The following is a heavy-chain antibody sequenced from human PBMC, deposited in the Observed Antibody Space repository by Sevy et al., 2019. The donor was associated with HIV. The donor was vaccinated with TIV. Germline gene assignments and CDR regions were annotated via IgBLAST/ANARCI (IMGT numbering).Heavy chain of an antibody. Sequence: GGSLRLSCAASGFTFSSHEMNWVRQAPGKGLEWVSYISSSGSTIYYADSVKGRFTISRDNAKNSLYLQMNSLRAEDTAVYYCARDDRGYSGYDRGNFDYWGQGTLVTVSS. CDR3: ARDDRGYSGYDRGNFDY. CDR2: ISSSGSTI. CDR1: GFTFSSHE. V-gene: IGHV3-48*03. D-gene: IGHD5-12*01. J-gene: IGHJ4*02.